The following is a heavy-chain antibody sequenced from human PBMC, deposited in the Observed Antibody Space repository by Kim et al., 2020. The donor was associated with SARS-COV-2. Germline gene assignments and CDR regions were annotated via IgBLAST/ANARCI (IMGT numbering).Heavy chain of an antibody. J-gene: IGHJ6*02. Sequence: ASVKVSCKASGYTFTSYAMHWVRQAPGQRLEWMGWINAGNGNTKYSQKFQGRVTITRDTSASTAYMELSSLRSEDTAVYYCARNLSIQLLIQGGMDVWGQGTTVTVSS. V-gene: IGHV1-3*01. CDR3: ARNLSIQLLIQGGMDV. D-gene: IGHD5-18*01. CDR2: INAGNGNT. CDR1: GYTFTSYA.